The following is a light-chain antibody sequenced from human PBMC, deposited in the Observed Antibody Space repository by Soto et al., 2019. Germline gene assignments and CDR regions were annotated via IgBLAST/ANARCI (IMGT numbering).Light chain of an antibody. V-gene: IGKV3-20*01. CDR3: QQYSSSPPLT. Sequence: EIVLTQSPGSLPLSAGARAPLSCRARQSVGSDFLAWSQQRPRQPPRSLIFDASSRATSIPDRISGSGSGTDYTLSISRLEPEDFAVYYCQQYSSSPPLTFGRGTKVDIK. CDR1: QSVGSDF. J-gene: IGKJ4*01. CDR2: DAS.